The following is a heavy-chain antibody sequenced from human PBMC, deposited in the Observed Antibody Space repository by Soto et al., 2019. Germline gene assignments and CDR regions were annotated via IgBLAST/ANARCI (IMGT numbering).Heavy chain of an antibody. V-gene: IGHV3-30-3*01. CDR1: GFTFSSYA. Sequence: GGSLRLSCAASGFTFSSYAMHWVRQAPGKGLEWVAVISYDGSNKYYADSVKGRFTISRDNSKNTLYLQMNSLRAEDTAVYYCARDPFQSYDSSGWGWFDPWGQGTLVTVSS. CDR3: ARDPFQSYDSSGWGWFDP. J-gene: IGHJ5*02. CDR2: ISYDGSNK. D-gene: IGHD3-22*01.